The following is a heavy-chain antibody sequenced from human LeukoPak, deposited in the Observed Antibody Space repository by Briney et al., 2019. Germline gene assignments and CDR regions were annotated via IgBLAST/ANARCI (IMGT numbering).Heavy chain of an antibody. CDR3: AAIVGATHYYYGMDI. J-gene: IGHJ6*02. CDR2: ISAYNGNT. CDR1: GYTFTKYG. Sequence: GASVKVSCKASGYTFTKYGISSVRQAPGQGLEWMGWISAYNGNTNCAQKLQGRVTMTTDTSTSTAYMELRSLRSDDTAAYYCAAIVGATHYYYGMDIWGQGTTVTVSS. V-gene: IGHV1-18*01. D-gene: IGHD1-26*01.